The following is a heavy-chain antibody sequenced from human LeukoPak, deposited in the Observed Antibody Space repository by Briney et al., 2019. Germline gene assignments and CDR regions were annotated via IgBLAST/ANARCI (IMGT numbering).Heavy chain of an antibody. D-gene: IGHD3-22*01. J-gene: IGHJ4*02. Sequence: GASVKVSCKASGYTFTGYYMHWVRQAPGQGLEWMGWINPNSGGTNYAQKFQGRVTMTRDTSISTAYMELSRLRSDDTAVHYCARDSVRYYDSSGYYGTLQFDYWGQGTLVTVSS. CDR3: ARDSVRYYDSSGYYGTLQFDY. V-gene: IGHV1-2*02. CDR1: GYTFTGYY. CDR2: INPNSGGT.